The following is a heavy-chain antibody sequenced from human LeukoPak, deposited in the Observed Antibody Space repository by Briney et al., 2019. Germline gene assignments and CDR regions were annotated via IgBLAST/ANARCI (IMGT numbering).Heavy chain of an antibody. CDR2: ISSSSSYI. Sequence: GGSLRLSCAASGFTFSSYSMNWVRQAPGKGLEWVSSISSSSSYIYYADSVKGRFTISRDNAKNSLYLQMNSLSVEDTALYYCAKEGGPSGYSPCDSWGQGTLVTVSS. D-gene: IGHD5-18*01. J-gene: IGHJ5*01. V-gene: IGHV3-21*04. CDR1: GFTFSSYS. CDR3: AKEGGPSGYSPCDS.